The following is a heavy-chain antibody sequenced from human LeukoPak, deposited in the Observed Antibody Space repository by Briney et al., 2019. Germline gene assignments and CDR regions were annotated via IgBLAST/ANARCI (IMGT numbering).Heavy chain of an antibody. V-gene: IGHV4-59*08. D-gene: IGHD3-22*01. CDR1: GGSISSYY. J-gene: IGHJ5*02. Sequence: SETLSLTCTVSGGSISSYYWRWIRQPPGKGREGMGYIYYSGRTNYNPSLKSRVTMSPGTSKNQLYLKLSSVTAADTALYYCARPYYYDSRIDPWGQGILVTVSS. CDR2: IYYSGRT. CDR3: ARPYYYDSRIDP.